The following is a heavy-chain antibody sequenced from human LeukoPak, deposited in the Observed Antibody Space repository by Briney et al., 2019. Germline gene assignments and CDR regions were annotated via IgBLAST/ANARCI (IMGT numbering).Heavy chain of an antibody. CDR1: GIPFSDYY. D-gene: IGHD5-24*01. J-gene: IGHJ4*02. CDR2: ISASSSYT. Sequence: KPGGSLRLSCVVSGIPFSDYYMNWIRLAPGKGLEWISYISASSSYTDYADSVKGRFTISRDNTKNSLYLQMNSLRAEDTAVYYCARYGDGYSNPFDYWGQGTLVTVSS. CDR3: ARYGDGYSNPFDY. V-gene: IGHV3-11*03.